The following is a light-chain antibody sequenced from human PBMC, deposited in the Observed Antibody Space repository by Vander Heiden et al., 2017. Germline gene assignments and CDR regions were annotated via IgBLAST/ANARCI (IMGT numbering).Light chain of an antibody. V-gene: IGKV3-11*01. CDR2: DAS. CDR1: QSVSSY. Sequence: EIVLTQSPATLSLSPGERATLSCRASQSVSSYLAWYQQKPGQAPRLLIYDASNRATGIPARFSGSGSATDFTLTISSLEPEDFAVYYCQQRSNGPPLTFGGGTKVEIK. CDR3: QQRSNGPPLT. J-gene: IGKJ4*01.